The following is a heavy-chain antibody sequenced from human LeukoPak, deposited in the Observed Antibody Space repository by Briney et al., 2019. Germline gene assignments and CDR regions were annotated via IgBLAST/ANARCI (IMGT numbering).Heavy chain of an antibody. V-gene: IGHV1-46*01. CDR1: GYTFTSYY. D-gene: IGHD7-27*01. J-gene: IGHJ4*02. CDR2: INPSGGST. Sequence: ASVKVSCKASGYTFTSYYMHWVRQAPGQGLEWMGIINPSGGSTNYAQKFQGRVTMTRDTSTSTVYMELSSLRSEDTAIYYCVRTPPNWGFDYWGQGTLVTVSS. CDR3: VRTPPNWGFDY.